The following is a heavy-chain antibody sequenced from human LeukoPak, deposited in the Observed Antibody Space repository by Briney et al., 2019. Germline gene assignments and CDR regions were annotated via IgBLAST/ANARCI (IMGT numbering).Heavy chain of an antibody. Sequence: PGGSLRLSCAASVFTFDDYGMSWVRQAPGKGLEWVSGINWNGGSTGYADSVKGRFTISGDNAQNSLYLQMNSLRAEDTALYYCAMEAIAAAGCFDYWGQETLVTVSS. D-gene: IGHD6-13*01. J-gene: IGHJ4*02. CDR3: AMEAIAAAGCFDY. V-gene: IGHV3-20*04. CDR1: VFTFDDYG. CDR2: INWNGGST.